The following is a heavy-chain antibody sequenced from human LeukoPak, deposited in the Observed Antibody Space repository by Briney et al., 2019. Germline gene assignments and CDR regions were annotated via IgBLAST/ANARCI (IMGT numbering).Heavy chain of an antibody. CDR3: ARSKWELPDY. J-gene: IGHJ4*02. CDR1: GGSISSYY. D-gene: IGHD1-26*01. CDR2: IYASGST. Sequence: SETLSLICTVSGGSISSYYWSWIRQPAGKGLEWIGRIYASGSTYYNPSLKSRVTMSVDTSKNQFSLRLATVTAADTAVYYCARSKWELPDYWGQGTLVTVSS. V-gene: IGHV4-4*07.